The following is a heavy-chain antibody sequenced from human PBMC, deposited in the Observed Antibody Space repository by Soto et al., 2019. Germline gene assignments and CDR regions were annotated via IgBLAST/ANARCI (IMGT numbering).Heavy chain of an antibody. D-gene: IGHD5-18*01. V-gene: IGHV1-69*01. Sequence: QVQLVQSGAEVKKPGSSVKVSCKASGGTFSSYAISWVRQAPGQGLEWMGGIIPIFGTANYAQKFQGRVTITADESTSKAYMELSSLRSEDTAVYYCAREVAGIQLWNWFDPWGQGTLVTVSS. J-gene: IGHJ5*02. CDR2: IIPIFGTA. CDR1: GGTFSSYA. CDR3: AREVAGIQLWNWFDP.